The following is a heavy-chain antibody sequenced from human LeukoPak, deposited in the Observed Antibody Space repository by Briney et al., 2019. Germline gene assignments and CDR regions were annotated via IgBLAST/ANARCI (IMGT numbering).Heavy chain of an antibody. Sequence: GGSLRLSCAASGFTFSSYGMHWVRQAPGKGLEWVAVIWYDGSNKYYADSVKGRFTISRDNSKNTLYLQMNSLRAEVTAVYYCAKDLYYDSSGSDFDYWGQGTLVTVSS. CDR3: AKDLYYDSSGSDFDY. CDR1: GFTFSSYG. V-gene: IGHV3-33*06. CDR2: IWYDGSNK. J-gene: IGHJ4*02. D-gene: IGHD3-22*01.